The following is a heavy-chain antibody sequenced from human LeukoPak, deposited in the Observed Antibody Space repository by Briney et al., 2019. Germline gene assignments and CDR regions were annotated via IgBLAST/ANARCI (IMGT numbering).Heavy chain of an antibody. CDR3: ARGGTYYPCIDY. CDR2: ISAYNGKT. J-gene: IGHJ4*02. Sequence: ASVTVSCTASAYTFTSSYINWVRQAPGQGLEWMGWISAYNGKTNYAQKFQGRVTMTTDSSTNTAYMDLTSLRSDDTAVYYCARGGTYYPCIDYWGQGTLVTVSS. CDR1: AYTFTSSY. V-gene: IGHV1-18*01. D-gene: IGHD1-26*01.